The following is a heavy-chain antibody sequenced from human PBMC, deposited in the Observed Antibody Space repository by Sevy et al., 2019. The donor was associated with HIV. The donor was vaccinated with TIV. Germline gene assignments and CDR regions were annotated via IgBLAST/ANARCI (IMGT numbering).Heavy chain of an antibody. CDR3: ALTKLVTQGWFDP. Sequence: SEILSLTCTVSGASITSKYWSWIRQTPGKGLEWIGYVYDSGSTNYNPSLKSRVTISIDTSRKQFSLSLRSVTAADTAVYYCALTKLVTQGWFDPWGPGTLVTVSS. CDR2: VYDSGST. D-gene: IGHD4-4*01. CDR1: GASITSKY. V-gene: IGHV4-59*03. J-gene: IGHJ5*02.